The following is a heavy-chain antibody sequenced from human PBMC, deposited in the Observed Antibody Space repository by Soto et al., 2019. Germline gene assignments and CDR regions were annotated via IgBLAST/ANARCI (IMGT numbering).Heavy chain of an antibody. CDR3: TTQIPTYYDILTGYYTAWFDY. CDR2: IKSKTDGGTT. D-gene: IGHD3-9*01. CDR1: GFTFSNAW. V-gene: IGHV3-15*01. Sequence: GGSLRLSCAASGFTFSNAWMSWVRQAPGKGLEWAGRIKSKTDGGTTDYAAPVKGRFTISRDDSKNTLYLQMNSLKTEDTAVYYCTTQIPTYYDILTGYYTAWFDYWGQGTLVTVSS. J-gene: IGHJ4*02.